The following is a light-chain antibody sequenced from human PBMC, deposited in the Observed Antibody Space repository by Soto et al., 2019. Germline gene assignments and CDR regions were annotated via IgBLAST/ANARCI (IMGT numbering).Light chain of an antibody. J-gene: IGKJ5*01. Sequence: EILLTQYKRTLSLSPGETSTLSCMASQTVNSDYLAWFQQRPGQAPRLLIFATSRRATDIPDRFSGSGSGTDFTLTISRLEPEDFAVYYCQQYGSSPRTFGQGRRLEIK. CDR1: QTVNSDY. V-gene: IGKV3-20*01. CDR3: QQYGSSPRT. CDR2: ATS.